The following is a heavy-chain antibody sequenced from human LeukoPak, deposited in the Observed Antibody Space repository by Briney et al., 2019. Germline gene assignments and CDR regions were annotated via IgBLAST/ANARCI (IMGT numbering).Heavy chain of an antibody. D-gene: IGHD6-13*01. J-gene: IGHJ6*03. Sequence: GGSLRLSCTASGFTFGDYAMSWVRQAPGKGLEWVGFIRSKAYGGTTEYAASVKGRFTISRDDSKSIAYLQMNSLKTEDTAVYYCTRVSYSSSWSPYYYYMDVWGKGTTVTISS. CDR1: GFTFGDYA. V-gene: IGHV3-49*04. CDR2: IRSKAYGGTT. CDR3: TRVSYSSSWSPYYYYMDV.